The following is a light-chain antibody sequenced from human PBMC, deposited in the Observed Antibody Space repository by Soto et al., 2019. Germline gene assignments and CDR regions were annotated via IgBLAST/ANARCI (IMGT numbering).Light chain of an antibody. CDR3: QQRSNWPPV. CDR2: DAS. J-gene: IGKJ4*01. CDR1: QSVSSY. V-gene: IGKV3-11*01. Sequence: EIVLTQSPANLSLSPGERATLSCRASQSVSSYLAWYQQKPGQAPRLLIYDASNRATGIPARFSGSGSGTDFTLTISSLEPEDFAFYYCQQRSNWPPVFGGGKKVDIK.